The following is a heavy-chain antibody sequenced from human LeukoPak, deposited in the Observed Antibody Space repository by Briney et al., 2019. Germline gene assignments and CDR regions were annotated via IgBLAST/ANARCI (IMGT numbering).Heavy chain of an antibody. CDR1: GGSFSDYY. Sequence: SETLSLTCAVYGGSFSDYYWSWIRQPPGKGLEWIGEINHSGSTNCKPTLKSRVSISADTSKNQFYLKLYSVTAADTAVYYCAPFGGYTSGFGTWGRGTMVTVSS. J-gene: IGHJ3*02. CDR2: INHSGST. D-gene: IGHD1-1*01. V-gene: IGHV4-34*01. CDR3: APFGGYTSGFGT.